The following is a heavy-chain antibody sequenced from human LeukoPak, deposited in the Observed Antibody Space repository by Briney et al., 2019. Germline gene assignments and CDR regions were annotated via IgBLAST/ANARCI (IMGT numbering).Heavy chain of an antibody. Sequence: GEPLRLFCAASGFTFCDYYMTWLRQAPGKGLEWVSYITSSGSPVYSADSVKGRFTISRDNAKNSLSLQMNSLRAEDTAVYYCAKEGPPNCSGSSCYSASPIYSFDYWGQGTLVTVSS. V-gene: IGHV3-11*01. CDR2: ITSSGSPV. CDR1: GFTFCDYY. J-gene: IGHJ4*02. D-gene: IGHD2-15*01. CDR3: AKEGPPNCSGSSCYSASPIYSFDY.